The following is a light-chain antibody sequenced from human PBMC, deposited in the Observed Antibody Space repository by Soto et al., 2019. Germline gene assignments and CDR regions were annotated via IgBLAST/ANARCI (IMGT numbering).Light chain of an antibody. CDR3: SSYTSSSSSVV. CDR2: DVS. Sequence: QSALTQPASVSGSPGQSITISCTGTSSDVGGYNYVSWYQHHPGKAPKLMIYDVSNRPSGVSESFSGSKSGNTASLTISGLQDEDEADYYCSSYTSSSSSVVFGGGTKVTVL. V-gene: IGLV2-14*03. CDR1: SSDVGGYNY. J-gene: IGLJ2*01.